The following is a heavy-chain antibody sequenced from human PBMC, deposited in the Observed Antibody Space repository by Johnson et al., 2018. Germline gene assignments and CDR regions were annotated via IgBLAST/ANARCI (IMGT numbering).Heavy chain of an antibody. J-gene: IGHJ3*02. CDR3: ARSPSPFDAFDI. Sequence: VQLVESGAEVKKPGASVKVSCKASGYTFTSYYMHWVRQAPGQGLEWMGIINPGDGSINYAQRFRGRVTMTRDTSTSKVYMELSSLGSEETALYYCARSPSPFDAFDIWGQGTMVTVSS. V-gene: IGHV1-46*01. CDR1: GYTFTSYY. CDR2: INPGDGSI.